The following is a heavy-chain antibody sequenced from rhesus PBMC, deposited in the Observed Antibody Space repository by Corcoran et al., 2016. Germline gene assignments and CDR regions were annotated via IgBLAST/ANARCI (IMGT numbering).Heavy chain of an antibody. D-gene: IGHD4-23*01. V-gene: IGHV3-11*01. Sequence: EVQLAESGGGLVQPGGSLRLSCAASGFTVNSYWMSWFRRVPGKGVEWLYRLYGYTVYYGDSVKGRYTVSRENAKNSLYLQMNSLRAEDTAVYFCTRSPPYSKPEYFEFWGQGALVTVSS. CDR1: GFTVNSYW. CDR2: YGYTV. J-gene: IGHJ1*01. CDR3: TRSPPYSKPEYFEF.